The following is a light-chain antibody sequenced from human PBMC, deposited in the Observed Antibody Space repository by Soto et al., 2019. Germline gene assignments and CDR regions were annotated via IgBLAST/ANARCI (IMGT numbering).Light chain of an antibody. J-gene: IGKJ1*01. CDR2: KAS. Sequence: DIQMTQSPSTLSASVGDRVTITFRASQSISVWLAWYQQKAGEAPNLLIYKASRLESGVPSRFSGSGSETEFTLTISGLQPGDSATYYCQQYNSYSPTFGQGTKVDIK. CDR1: QSISVW. CDR3: QQYNSYSPT. V-gene: IGKV1-5*03.